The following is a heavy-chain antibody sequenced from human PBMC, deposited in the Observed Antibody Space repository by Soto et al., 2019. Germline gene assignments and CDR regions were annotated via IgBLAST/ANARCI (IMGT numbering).Heavy chain of an antibody. Sequence: SETLSLTCTVSGGSISSYYWSWIRQPPGKGLEWIGYIYYSGSTNYNPSLKSRVTISVDTSKNQFSLKLSSVTAADTAVYYCARDKDYDFWIGAFDIWGQGTMVTVSS. V-gene: IGHV4-59*01. J-gene: IGHJ3*02. D-gene: IGHD3-3*01. CDR1: GGSISSYY. CDR3: ARDKDYDFWIGAFDI. CDR2: IYYSGST.